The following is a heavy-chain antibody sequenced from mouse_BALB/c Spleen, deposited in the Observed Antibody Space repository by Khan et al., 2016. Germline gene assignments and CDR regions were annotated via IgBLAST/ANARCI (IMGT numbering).Heavy chain of an antibody. V-gene: IGHV1S56*01. J-gene: IGHJ3*01. D-gene: IGHD2-3*01. CDR1: GYAFTSYY. CDR3: ARVYDGYSAWFGY. Sequence: QVQLQQSGPELVKPGASAKMSCKASGYAFTSYYIHWVKQRPGQGLEWIGWNYPGDGMINYNEKFRGRPTLTADKSSSTAYMLLSSLTSEDSAIYFCARVYDGYSAWFGYWGQGTLVTVSA. CDR2: NYPGDGMI.